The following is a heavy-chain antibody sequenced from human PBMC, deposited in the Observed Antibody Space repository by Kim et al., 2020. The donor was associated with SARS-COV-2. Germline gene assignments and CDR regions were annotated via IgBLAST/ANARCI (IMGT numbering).Heavy chain of an antibody. CDR3: ARDPLKYYDILTGYRYYYGMDV. Sequence: GGSLRLSCAASGFTFSSYWMSWVRQAPGKGLEWVANIKQDGSEKYYVDSVKGRFTISRDNAKNSLYLQMSSLRAEDTAVYYCARDPLKYYDILTGYRYYYGMDVWGQGTTVTVSS. CDR1: GFTFSSYW. J-gene: IGHJ6*02. V-gene: IGHV3-7*01. D-gene: IGHD3-9*01. CDR2: IKQDGSEK.